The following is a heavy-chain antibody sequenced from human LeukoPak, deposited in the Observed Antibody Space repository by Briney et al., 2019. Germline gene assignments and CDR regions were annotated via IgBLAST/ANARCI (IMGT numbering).Heavy chain of an antibody. CDR2: IYPGDSDT. D-gene: IGHD2-15*01. J-gene: IGHJ4*02. CDR3: AALGYCSGGSCYSGNYFDY. CDR1: GYSFTSYW. Sequence: GESLKISCKGSGYSFTSYWIGWVRQMPGKGLEWMGIIYPGDSDTRYSPSFQGQVTISADKSIRTAYLQWSSLKASDTAMYFCAALGYCSGGSCYSGNYFDYWGQGTLVTVSS. V-gene: IGHV5-51*01.